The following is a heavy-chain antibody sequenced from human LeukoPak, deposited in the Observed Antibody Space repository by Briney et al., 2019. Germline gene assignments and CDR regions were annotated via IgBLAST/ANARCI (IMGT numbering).Heavy chain of an antibody. V-gene: IGHV4-4*02. D-gene: IGHD3-16*01. Sequence: SETLSLTCAVSGDSITSSKWWSWVRQSPEKGLEWIGEIYHTGATNYNPSLKSRVTMSVDKSKNQFFLNLSSVTAADTAVYYCASGSHAVTTHFDYWGQGTLVTVSS. CDR1: GDSITSSKW. CDR2: IYHTGAT. J-gene: IGHJ4*02. CDR3: ASGSHAVTTHFDY.